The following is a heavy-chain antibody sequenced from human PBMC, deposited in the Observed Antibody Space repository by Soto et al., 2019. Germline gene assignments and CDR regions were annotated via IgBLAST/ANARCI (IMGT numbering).Heavy chain of an antibody. CDR2: TYYRSKWYN. D-gene: IGHD3-3*01. Sequence: SQTLSLTCAISGDSVSSNSAAWNWIRQSPSRGLEWLGRTYYRSKWYNDYAVSVKSRITINPDTSKDQFSLQLNSVTPEDTAVYYCARDGPSYDFWSGYYPDYWGQGTLVTVSS. CDR3: ARDGPSYDFWSGYYPDY. J-gene: IGHJ4*02. V-gene: IGHV6-1*01. CDR1: GDSVSSNSAA.